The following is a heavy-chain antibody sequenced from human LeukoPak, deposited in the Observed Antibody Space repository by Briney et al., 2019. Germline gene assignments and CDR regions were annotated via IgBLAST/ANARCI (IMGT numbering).Heavy chain of an antibody. CDR2: IYYSGST. Sequence: PSETLSLTCTVAGSSISSYYWSWIRQPPGKGLEWIGYIYYSGSTNYNPSLKSRVTISVDTSKNQFSLKLSSVTAADTAVYYCARAEDYSNYSGWDQGTLVTVSS. D-gene: IGHD4-11*01. CDR3: ARAEDYSNYSG. J-gene: IGHJ4*02. V-gene: IGHV4-59*01. CDR1: GSSISSYY.